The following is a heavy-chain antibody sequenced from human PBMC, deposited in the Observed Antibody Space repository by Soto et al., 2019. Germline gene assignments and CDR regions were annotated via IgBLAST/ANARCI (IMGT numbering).Heavy chain of an antibody. CDR1: GGSISSGGYY. D-gene: IGHD3-3*01. J-gene: IGHJ3*02. CDR3: ASQVAFDDFWSGYPAPDDAFDI. Sequence: QVQLQESGPGLVKPSQTLSLTCTVSGGSISSGGYYWSWIRQHPGKGLEWIGYIYYSGSTYYNPSLKSRVTISVDTSKNQFSLKLSSVTAADTAVYYCASQVAFDDFWSGYPAPDDAFDIWGQGTMVTVSS. CDR2: IYYSGST. V-gene: IGHV4-31*03.